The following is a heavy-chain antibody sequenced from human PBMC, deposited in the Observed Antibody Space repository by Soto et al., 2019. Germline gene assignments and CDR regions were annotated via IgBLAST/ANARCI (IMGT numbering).Heavy chain of an antibody. J-gene: IGHJ6*03. V-gene: IGHV1-3*01. D-gene: IGHD6-6*01. Sequence: ASVKVSCKASGYTFTSYAMHWVRQAPGQRLEWMGWINAGNGNTKYSQKFQGRVTITRDTSASTAYMELSSLRSEDTAVYYCARGRSSSGVDYYYYMDVWGKGTTVTVSS. CDR1: GYTFTSYA. CDR2: INAGNGNT. CDR3: ARGRSSSGVDYYYYMDV.